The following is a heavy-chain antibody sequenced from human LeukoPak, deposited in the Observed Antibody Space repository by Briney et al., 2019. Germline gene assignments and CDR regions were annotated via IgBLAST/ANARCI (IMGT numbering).Heavy chain of an antibody. CDR3: AKGYCGSTSCYTGFDY. Sequence: GGSLRLSCTASGFTFSSYWMSWVRQAPGKGLEWVAFIRYDGSTKYYADSVKGRFTISRDNSKNTLYLQMSSVRVEDTAVYYCAKGYCGSTSCYTGFDYWGQGTWSPSPQ. CDR1: GFTFSSYW. D-gene: IGHD2-2*02. V-gene: IGHV3-30*02. CDR2: IRYDGSTK. J-gene: IGHJ4*02.